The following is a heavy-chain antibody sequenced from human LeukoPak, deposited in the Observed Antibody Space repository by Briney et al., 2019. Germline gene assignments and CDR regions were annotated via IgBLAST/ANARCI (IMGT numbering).Heavy chain of an antibody. Sequence: GGSLRLSCEDSGFTFSSYSMNWVRQAPGKGLEWISYISSSSGTIHCADSVRGRFTISRDNAKNSLYLEMNSLRAEDTAVYYCARLSGYSLDYWGQGTLVTVSS. CDR3: ARLSGYSLDY. CDR2: ISSSSGTI. D-gene: IGHD4-23*01. V-gene: IGHV3-48*01. CDR1: GFTFSSYS. J-gene: IGHJ4*02.